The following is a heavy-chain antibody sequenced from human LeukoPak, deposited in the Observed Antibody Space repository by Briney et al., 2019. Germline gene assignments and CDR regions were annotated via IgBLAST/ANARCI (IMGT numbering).Heavy chain of an antibody. CDR2: ISGSNDDT. Sequence: ASVKVPCKASGYTFTTSGINWVRQAPGQGLEWMGWISGSNDDTNYAQNFQGRVTMTTDTSTSTAYMELRSLRSDDTAVYYCARGGSGSYLYSTFDPWGQGTLVTVSS. CDR3: ARGGSGSYLYSTFDP. V-gene: IGHV1-18*04. D-gene: IGHD3-10*01. CDR1: GYTFTTSG. J-gene: IGHJ5*02.